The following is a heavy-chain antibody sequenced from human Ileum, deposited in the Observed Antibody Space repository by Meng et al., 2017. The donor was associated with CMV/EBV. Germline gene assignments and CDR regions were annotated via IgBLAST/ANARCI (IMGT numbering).Heavy chain of an antibody. J-gene: IGHJ4*02. V-gene: IGHV4-30-4*08. CDR3: VRQVVAASFDY. Sequence: QVQRQESGPGLVKLSQTLSLTCTVSGGSITSGNYYWSWIRQPPGRGLEWIGYIYYSGSPYYKPSLKSRVTISLDTSKNQFSLNLRSVTATDSAVYYCVRQVVAASFDYWGQGALVTVSS. CDR2: IYYSGSP. CDR1: GGSITSGNYY. D-gene: IGHD2-15*01.